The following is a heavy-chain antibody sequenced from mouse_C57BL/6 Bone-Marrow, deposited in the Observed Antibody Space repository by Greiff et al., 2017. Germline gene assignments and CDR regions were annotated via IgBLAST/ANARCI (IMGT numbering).Heavy chain of an antibody. CDR3: ARGDGYYGEFDY. D-gene: IGHD2-3*01. CDR2: INPGSGGT. J-gene: IGHJ2*01. Sequence: QVQLKQSGAELVRPGTSVKVSCKASGYAFTTYLIEWVKQRPGQGLEWIGVINPGSGGTNYNEKFKGKATLTADKSSSTAYMQLSSLTSEDSAVYFCARGDGYYGEFDYWGQGTTLTVSS. CDR1: GYAFTTYL. V-gene: IGHV1-54*01.